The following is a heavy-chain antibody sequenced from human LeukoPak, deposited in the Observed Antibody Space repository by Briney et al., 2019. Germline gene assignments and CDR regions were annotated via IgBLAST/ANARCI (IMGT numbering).Heavy chain of an antibody. CDR1: GFTVSSNY. V-gene: IGHV3-66*01. Sequence: GGSLRLSCAASGFTVSSNYMSWVRQAPGKGLEWVSVIYSGGSTYYADSVKGRFTISRDNSKNTLYLQMNSLTAEDTAVYYCARDTGYYGSGSYLIWGQGTLVTVSS. D-gene: IGHD3-10*01. CDR2: IYSGGST. CDR3: ARDTGYYGSGSYLI. J-gene: IGHJ4*02.